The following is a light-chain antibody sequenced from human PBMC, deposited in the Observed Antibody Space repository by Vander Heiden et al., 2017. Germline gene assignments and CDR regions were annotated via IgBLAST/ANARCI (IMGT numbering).Light chain of an antibody. J-gene: IGKJ2*01. CDR1: QSVSSTY. Sequence: EIVLTHSPGTLSLSPGERATLSCRASQSVSSTYLAWYQQKPGQAPRLLIHGASSRATGFPDRFSGSGSGTDFTLTISRLEPEDFAVYYCQQYGSSPYTFGQGTKLEIK. CDR3: QQYGSSPYT. CDR2: GAS. V-gene: IGKV3-20*01.